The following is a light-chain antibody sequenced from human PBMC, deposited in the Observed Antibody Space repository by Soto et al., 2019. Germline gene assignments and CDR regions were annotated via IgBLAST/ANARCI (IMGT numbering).Light chain of an antibody. CDR1: QILNSDY. Sequence: EIVLMQSPGTLSLSPGERATLSCRASQILNSDYVAWYQHKPGQAPRLLIYGASTRATDIPDRFSGSGSGTDFTLTISRLEPEDFAVYYCQHYDNSLFTFGPGTKVDIK. J-gene: IGKJ3*01. CDR3: QHYDNSLFT. CDR2: GAS. V-gene: IGKV3-20*01.